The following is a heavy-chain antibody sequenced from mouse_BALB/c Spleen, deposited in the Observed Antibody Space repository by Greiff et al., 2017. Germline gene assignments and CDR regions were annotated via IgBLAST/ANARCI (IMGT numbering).Heavy chain of an antibody. CDR2: FSDGGSYT. CDR1: GFTFSDYY. J-gene: IGHJ4*01. V-gene: IGHV5-4*02. CDR3: ARESGRYDEENAMDY. Sequence: DVMLVESGGGLVKPGGSLKLSCAASGFTFSDYYMYWVRQTPEKRLEWVATFSDGGSYTYYPDSVKGRFTISRDNAKNNLYLQMSSLKSEDTAMYYCARESGRYDEENAMDYWGQGTSVTVSS. D-gene: IGHD2-14*01.